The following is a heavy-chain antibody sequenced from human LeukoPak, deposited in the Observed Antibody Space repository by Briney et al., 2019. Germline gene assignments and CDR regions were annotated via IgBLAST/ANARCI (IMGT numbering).Heavy chain of an antibody. J-gene: IGHJ4*02. CDR2: INSDGSWT. V-gene: IGHV3-74*01. Sequence: PGGSLRLSCAASGNYWMHWVRQAPGKGLVWVSHINSDGSWTGYADSVKGRFTISKDNAKNTVYLQMNNLRAEDTAVYYCARAVAGTPDYWGQGTLVTVSS. D-gene: IGHD6-19*01. CDR1: GNYW. CDR3: ARAVAGTPDY.